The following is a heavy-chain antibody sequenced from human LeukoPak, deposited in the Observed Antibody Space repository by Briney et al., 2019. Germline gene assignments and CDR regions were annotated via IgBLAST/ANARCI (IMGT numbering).Heavy chain of an antibody. CDR1: GGSISGYY. Sequence: KPSETLSLTCTVSGGSISGYYWSWIRQPPGKGLEWIGYIYYSGSTNYNPSLKSRVTISVDTSKNQFSLKLSSVTAADTAVYYCARSTYYYDSSGPLGYWGQGTLVTVSS. V-gene: IGHV4-59*08. D-gene: IGHD3-22*01. J-gene: IGHJ4*02. CDR2: IYYSGST. CDR3: ARSTYYYDSSGPLGY.